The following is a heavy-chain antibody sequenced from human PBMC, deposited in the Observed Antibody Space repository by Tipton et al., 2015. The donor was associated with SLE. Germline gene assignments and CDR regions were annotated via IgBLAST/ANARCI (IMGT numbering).Heavy chain of an antibody. CDR3: AKDRYSNTWYAPFDS. CDR1: GFTFEDYA. D-gene: IGHD6-13*01. V-gene: IGHV3-23*03. CDR2: THGGGSST. J-gene: IGHJ4*02. Sequence: SLRLSCAASGFTFEDYAMSWVRQAPGKGLEWVSVTHGGGSSTHYADSVKGRFTISRDDSKNTLYLQMSSLRAGDTAVYYCAKDRYSNTWYAPFDSWGQGTLVTVSS.